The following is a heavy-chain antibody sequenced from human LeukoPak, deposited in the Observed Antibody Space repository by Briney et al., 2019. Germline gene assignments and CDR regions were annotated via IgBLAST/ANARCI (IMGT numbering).Heavy chain of an antibody. CDR1: GFTFSSYW. CDR3: ARDSKLYCSGTGCYMDV. Sequence: GGSLRLSCAVSGFTFSSYWMSWVRQAPGKGLEWLANINEVGSGRSYVDSVKGRLTISRDKAKHSLFLQMNSLRAKDTAVYYCARDSKLYCSGTGCYMDVWGKGTTVTVSS. V-gene: IGHV3-7*01. J-gene: IGHJ6*01. CDR2: INEVGSGR. D-gene: IGHD2-2*01.